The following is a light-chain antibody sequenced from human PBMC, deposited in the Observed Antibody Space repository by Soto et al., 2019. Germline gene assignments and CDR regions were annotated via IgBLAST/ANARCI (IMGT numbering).Light chain of an antibody. CDR1: SSDVGGYNY. V-gene: IGLV2-14*01. J-gene: IGLJ1*01. CDR3: AAWDDSSET. Sequence: QSALTQPASVSGSPGQSITISCTGTSSDVGGYNYVSWYQQHPGKAPKLMIYDVSNRPSGVSNRFSGSKSGNSASLTISGLRSEDEADYYCAAWDDSSETFGTGTKVTVL. CDR2: DVS.